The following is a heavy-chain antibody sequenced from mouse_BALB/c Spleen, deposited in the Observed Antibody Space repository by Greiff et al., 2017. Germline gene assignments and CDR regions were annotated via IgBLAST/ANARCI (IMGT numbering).Heavy chain of an antibody. CDR3: ARRAYGNSYYFDY. V-gene: IGHV8-12*01. J-gene: IGHJ2*01. CDR2: IYWDDDK. Sequence: QVQLKESGPGILQPSQTLSLTCSFSGFSLSTSGMGVSWIRQPSGKGLEWLAHIYWDDDKRYNPSLKSRLTISKDTSRNQVFLKITSVDTADTATYYCARRAYGNSYYFDYWGQGTTLTVSS. CDR1: GFSLSTSGMG. D-gene: IGHD2-1*01.